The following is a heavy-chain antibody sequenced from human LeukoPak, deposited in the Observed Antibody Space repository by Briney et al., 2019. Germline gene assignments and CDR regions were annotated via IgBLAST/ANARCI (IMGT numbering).Heavy chain of an antibody. D-gene: IGHD6-19*01. Sequence: ASVKVSCKASGYTFTRYYMLWVRQAPGQALEWMGIINPSGGSTSYAQKFQGTLTMTRYTSTSTVYMELSSLRSEQTAVYYCARDSDPVIAVAGTDAFDIWGQGTMVTVSS. CDR1: GYTFTRYY. CDR3: ARDSDPVIAVAGTDAFDI. V-gene: IGHV1-46*03. CDR2: INPSGGST. J-gene: IGHJ3*02.